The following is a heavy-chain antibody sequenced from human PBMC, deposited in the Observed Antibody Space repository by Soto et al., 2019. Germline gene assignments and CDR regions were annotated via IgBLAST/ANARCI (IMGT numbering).Heavy chain of an antibody. CDR2: IIPIFGTA. V-gene: IGHV1-69*13. CDR1: GGTFSSYA. CDR3: ARGGQQLVFWWFDP. Sequence: GASVKVSCKASGGTFSSYAISWVRQAPGQGLEWMGGIIPIFGTANYAQKFQGRVTITADESTSTAYMELSSLRSEDTAVYYCARGGQQLVFWWFDPWGQGTLVTVS. J-gene: IGHJ5*02. D-gene: IGHD6-13*01.